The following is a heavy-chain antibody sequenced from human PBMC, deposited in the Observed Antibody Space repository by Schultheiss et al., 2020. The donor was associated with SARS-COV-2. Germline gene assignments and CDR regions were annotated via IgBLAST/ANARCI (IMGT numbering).Heavy chain of an antibody. Sequence: GGSLRLSCAASGFTFSNSDMNWVRQAPGKGLEWVAVISFDGSNKYYADSVKGRFTISRDNSKNTLYLQMNSLRGEDTAVYYCASDYCTSTSCYRDYWGQGTLVTVSS. D-gene: IGHD2-2*01. CDR2: ISFDGSNK. CDR3: ASDYCTSTSCYRDY. V-gene: IGHV3-30*03. CDR1: GFTFSNSD. J-gene: IGHJ4*02.